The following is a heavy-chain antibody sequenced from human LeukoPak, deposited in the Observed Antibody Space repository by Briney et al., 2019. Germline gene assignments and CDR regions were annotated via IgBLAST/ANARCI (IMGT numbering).Heavy chain of an antibody. V-gene: IGHV4-59*01. CDR2: IYYSGST. CDR3: ARESQGHFDY. Sequence: PSETLSLTCTVSGGSISSYYWSWIRQPPGKGLEWIGYIYYSGSTNYNPSLKSRVTISVDTSKNQFSLKLSSMTAADTAVYYCARESQGHFDYWGQGTLVTVSS. CDR1: GGSISSYY. J-gene: IGHJ4*02.